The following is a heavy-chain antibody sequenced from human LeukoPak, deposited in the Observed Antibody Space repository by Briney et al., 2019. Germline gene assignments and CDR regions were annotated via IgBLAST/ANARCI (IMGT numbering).Heavy chain of an antibody. CDR1: AGSLSSYY. D-gene: IGHD6-19*01. V-gene: IGHV4-59*01. J-gene: IGHJ2*01. CDR2: ISYTGST. Sequence: SETLSLTCTLSAGSLSSYYWSCIRQPPGKGLGSIGYISYTGSTNYTPSLKSRVTISIDTSKQFTLKLTSVTAADTAVYYGARDWGIAVAGTSYIDLWGRGTLVTVSS. CDR3: ARDWGIAVAGTSYIDL.